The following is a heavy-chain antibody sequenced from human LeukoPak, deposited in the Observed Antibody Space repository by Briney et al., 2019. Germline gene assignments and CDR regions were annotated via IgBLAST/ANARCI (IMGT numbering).Heavy chain of an antibody. CDR3: ARSSVTVLFSV. CDR2: ISYSGST. J-gene: IGHJ3*01. D-gene: IGHD5/OR15-5a*01. V-gene: IGHV4-61*05. CDR1: GGSSSSSGYY. Sequence: SETLSLTCTVAGGSSSSSGYYWSWVRQPPGKGLEWIGYISYSGSTNYNPSLKSRVTISVDTSENQFSLKLSSVTAADTAMYYCARSSVTVLFSVWGQGTMVTVSS.